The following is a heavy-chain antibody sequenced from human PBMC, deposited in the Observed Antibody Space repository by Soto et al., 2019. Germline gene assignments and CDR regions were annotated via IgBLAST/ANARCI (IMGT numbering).Heavy chain of an antibody. CDR2: ISAHNGNT. Sequence: QVHLVQSGAEVKKPGASVKVSCMCSGYTITSYGITWVRQAPGQGLEWMGWISAHNGNTNYAQKLQGRVTVTRDTSTSTAYMELRSLRSDDTAVYYCARGRYGDYWGQGALVTVSS. CDR1: GYTITSYG. V-gene: IGHV1-18*01. CDR3: ARGRYGDY. D-gene: IGHD1-1*01. J-gene: IGHJ4*02.